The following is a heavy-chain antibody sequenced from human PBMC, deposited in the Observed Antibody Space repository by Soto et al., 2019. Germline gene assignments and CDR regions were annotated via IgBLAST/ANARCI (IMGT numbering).Heavy chain of an antibody. J-gene: IGHJ5*02. CDR2: IYYSGST. CDR3: ARATIVLVPAAMVSHWFDP. D-gene: IGHD2-2*01. CDR1: VGSFSSGDYY. Sequence: LSLTCPVSVGSFSSGDYYWSRIRQPPVKGLEWIGYIYYSGSTYYNPSLKSRVTISVDTSKNQFSLKLSSVTAADTAVYYCARATIVLVPAAMVSHWFDPWGQGTLVTSPQ. V-gene: IGHV4-30-4*01.